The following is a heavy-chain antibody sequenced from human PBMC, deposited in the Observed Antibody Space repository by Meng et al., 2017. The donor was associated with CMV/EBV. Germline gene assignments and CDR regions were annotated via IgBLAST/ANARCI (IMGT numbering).Heavy chain of an antibody. CDR1: GGSISSSSYY. D-gene: IGHD3-16*01. J-gene: IGHJ4*02. V-gene: IGHV4-39*07. CDR3: ARVRGTFDY. CDR2: IYYSGST. Sequence: QLQLQESGPGLLKPSETLSLTCTVSGGSISSSSYYWGWIRQPPGKGLEWIGSIYYSGSTYYNPSLKSRATISVDTSKNQFSLKLSSVTAADTAVYYCARVRGTFDYWGQGTLVTVSS.